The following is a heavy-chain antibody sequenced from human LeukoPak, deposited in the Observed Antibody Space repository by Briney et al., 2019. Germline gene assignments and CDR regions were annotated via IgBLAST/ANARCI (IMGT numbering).Heavy chain of an antibody. V-gene: IGHV3-30-3*01. CDR2: ISYDGSNK. J-gene: IGHJ4*02. CDR1: GFTFSSYA. Sequence: GRSLRLSCAASGFTFSSYAMHRVRRAPGKGLEGWAVISYDGSNKYYADSVKGRFTISRDNSKNTLYLQMNSVRAEDTAVYYCARGLDYWGQGTLVTVSS. CDR3: ARGLDY.